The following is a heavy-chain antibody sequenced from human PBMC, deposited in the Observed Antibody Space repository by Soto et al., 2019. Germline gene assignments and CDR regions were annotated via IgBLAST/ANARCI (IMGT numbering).Heavy chain of an antibody. D-gene: IGHD5-18*01. J-gene: IGHJ6*02. V-gene: IGHV1-18*04. Sequence: ASVKVSCKASGYTFTSYGISWVRQAPGQGLEWMGWISAYNGNTNYAQKLQGRVTMTTDTSTSTAYMELRSLRSDDTAVYYCARGNEYSYGYLYYGMDVWGQGTTVTVSS. CDR2: ISAYNGNT. CDR1: GYTFTSYG. CDR3: ARGNEYSYGYLYYGMDV.